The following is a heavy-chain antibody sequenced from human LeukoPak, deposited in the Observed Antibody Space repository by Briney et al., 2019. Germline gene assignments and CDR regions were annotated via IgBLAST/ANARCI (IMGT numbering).Heavy chain of an antibody. CDR1: GGSIGSYY. CDR3: ARDEAPGIVVVPAPGP. CDR2: IYHSGST. V-gene: IGHV4-59*12. J-gene: IGHJ5*02. D-gene: IGHD2-2*01. Sequence: SENLSLTCTVSGGSIGSYYWSWIRQPPGKGLEWIGYIYHSGSTYYNPSLKSRVTISVDRSKNQFSLKLSSVTAADTAVYYCARDEAPGIVVVPAPGPWGQGTLVTVSS.